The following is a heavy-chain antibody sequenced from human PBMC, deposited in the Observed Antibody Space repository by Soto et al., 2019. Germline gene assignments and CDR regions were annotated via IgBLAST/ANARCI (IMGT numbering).Heavy chain of an antibody. CDR1: GFNFDNYG. Sequence: GGSLRLSCQASGFNFDNYGMHWVRQAPGKGLEWVAVITYDGSFQYYADSVKGRFTISRDNSKTTLSLHLNTLKPEDTAVYHCAKDRVGGTFYTPLGFWGQGTLVTVSS. J-gene: IGHJ4*02. V-gene: IGHV3-30*18. CDR3: AKDRVGGTFYTPLGF. CDR2: ITYDGSFQ. D-gene: IGHD1-7*01.